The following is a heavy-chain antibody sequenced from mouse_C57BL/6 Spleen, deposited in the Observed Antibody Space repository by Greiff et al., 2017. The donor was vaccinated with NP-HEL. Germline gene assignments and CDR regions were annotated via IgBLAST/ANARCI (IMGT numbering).Heavy chain of an antibody. V-gene: IGHV1-52*01. Sequence: VQLQQPGAELVRPGSSVKLSCKASGYTFTSYWMHWVKQRPIQGLEWIGNIDPSDSETHYNQKFKDKATLTVDKSSSTAYMQLSSLTSEDSAVYYCARDGHYGSSYGFAYWGQGTLVTVSA. CDR3: ARDGHYGSSYGFAY. CDR1: GYTFTSYW. J-gene: IGHJ3*01. CDR2: IDPSDSET. D-gene: IGHD1-1*01.